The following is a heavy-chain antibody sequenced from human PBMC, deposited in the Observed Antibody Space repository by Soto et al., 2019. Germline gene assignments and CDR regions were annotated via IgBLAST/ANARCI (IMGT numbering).Heavy chain of an antibody. CDR3: VRDSHGDY. V-gene: IGHV3-74*01. CDR2: IDHDGPT. Sequence: EVQLVESGGGLVQPGGSLRLSCAGSGFTFSNYWMHWVRQAPGKGLEWVSRIDHDGPTDYADSVRGRFTISSDNAENTLYLQMNSLRPEDTAVYYRVRDSHGDYWGQGTLVTVSS. CDR1: GFTFSNYW. J-gene: IGHJ4*02.